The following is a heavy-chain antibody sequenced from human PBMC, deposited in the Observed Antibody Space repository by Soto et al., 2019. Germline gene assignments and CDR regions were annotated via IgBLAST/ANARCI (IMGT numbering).Heavy chain of an antibody. D-gene: IGHD4-17*01. Sequence: LSLTCTVSCGSIGNYYWSWIRQPPGKGLEWIAYMQNTGSTNTNPSLRSRVTISIDTSKNQFSLKLNSVTSADTAVYYCARRLPAEPYFDSWGQGTLVTVSS. J-gene: IGHJ4*02. V-gene: IGHV4-59*01. CDR2: MQNTGST. CDR3: ARRLPAEPYFDS. CDR1: CGSIGNYY.